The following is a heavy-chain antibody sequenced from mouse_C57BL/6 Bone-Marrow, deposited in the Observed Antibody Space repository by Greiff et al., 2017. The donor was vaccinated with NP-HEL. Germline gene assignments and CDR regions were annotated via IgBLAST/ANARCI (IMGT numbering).Heavy chain of an antibody. Sequence: EVQLQQSGPGLAKPSQTLSLTCSVTGYSITSDYWNWIRKFPGNKLEYMGYISYSGSTYYNPSLKSRISITRDTSKNQYYLQLNSVTTEDTATYYWARGGRAIITTVGGYFDVWGTGTTVTVSS. V-gene: IGHV3-8*01. CDR2: ISYSGST. CDR3: ARGGRAIITTVGGYFDV. J-gene: IGHJ1*03. CDR1: GYSITSDY. D-gene: IGHD1-1*01.